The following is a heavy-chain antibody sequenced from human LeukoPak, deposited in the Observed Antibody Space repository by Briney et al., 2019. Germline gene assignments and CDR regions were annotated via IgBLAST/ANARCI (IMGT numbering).Heavy chain of an antibody. D-gene: IGHD6-13*01. CDR1: GGSISSYY. V-gene: IGHV4-59*08. J-gene: IGHJ4*02. CDR2: IYYSGST. CDR3: ARLAPSSWYYFDY. Sequence: SETLSLTCTVSGGSISSYYWSWIRQPPGKGLEWIGYIYYSGSTNYNPSLKSRVTISVDTSKNQFSLKLSSVTAADTAVYYCARLAPSSWYYFDYWGQGTLVTVSS.